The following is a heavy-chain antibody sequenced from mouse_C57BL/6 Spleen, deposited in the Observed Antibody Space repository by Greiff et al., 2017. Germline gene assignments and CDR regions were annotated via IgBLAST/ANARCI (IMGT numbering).Heavy chain of an antibody. J-gene: IGHJ3*01. CDR1: GFTFSNYW. V-gene: IGHV6-3*01. D-gene: IGHD2-4*01. CDR2: IRLKSDNYAT. Sequence: EVQLQQSGGGLVQPGGSMKLSCVASGFTFSNYWMNWVRQSPEKGLEWVAQIRLKSDNYATHYAESVKGRFTISRDDSKSSVYLQMNNLRAVDTVIYYCTRGWIYYDYDVLFAYWGQGTLVTVSA. CDR3: TRGWIYYDYDVLFAY.